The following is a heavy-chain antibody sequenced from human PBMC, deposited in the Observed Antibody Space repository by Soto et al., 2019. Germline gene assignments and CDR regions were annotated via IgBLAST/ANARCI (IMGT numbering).Heavy chain of an antibody. CDR3: ARAGGYCSSTSCRNRYYYYGMDV. CDR1: GGSISSGGYY. Sequence: SETLSLTCTVSGGSISSGGYYWSWIRQHPGKGLEWIGEINHSGSTNYNPSLKSRVTISVDTSKNQFSLKLSSVTAADTAVCYCARAGGYCSSTSCRNRYYYYGMDVWGQGTTVTVSS. V-gene: IGHV4-39*07. J-gene: IGHJ6*02. D-gene: IGHD2-2*01. CDR2: INHSGST.